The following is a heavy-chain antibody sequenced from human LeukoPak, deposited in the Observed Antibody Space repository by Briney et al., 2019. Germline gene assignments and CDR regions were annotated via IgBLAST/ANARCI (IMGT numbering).Heavy chain of an antibody. CDR3: ARDFCSGGSCYRWFDP. CDR2: IIPILGIA. Sequence: GASVKVSCKASGGTFSSYAISWVRQAPGQGLEWMGRIIPILGIANYAQKFQGRVTITADKSTSTGYMELSSLRSEDTAVYYCARDFCSGGSCYRWFDPWGQGTLVTVSS. J-gene: IGHJ5*02. CDR1: GGTFSSYA. D-gene: IGHD2-15*01. V-gene: IGHV1-69*04.